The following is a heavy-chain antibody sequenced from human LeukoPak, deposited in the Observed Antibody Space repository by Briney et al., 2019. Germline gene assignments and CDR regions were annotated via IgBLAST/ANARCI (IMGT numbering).Heavy chain of an antibody. CDR2: IFISGGT. J-gene: IGHJ3*02. D-gene: IGHD3-22*01. V-gene: IGHV4-61*02. Sequence: SETLSLTCTVSGDSITSGSYYWSWIRQPAGKGLEWIGRIFISGGTNYNPSLKSRVTISVDTSKNQFSLKLSSVTAADTAVYFCARGPYSYDSSGAFDIWGQGTMVTVSS. CDR1: GDSITSGSYY. CDR3: ARGPYSYDSSGAFDI.